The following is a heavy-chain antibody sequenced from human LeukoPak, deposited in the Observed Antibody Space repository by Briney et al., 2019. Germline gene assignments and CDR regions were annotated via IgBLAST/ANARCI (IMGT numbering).Heavy chain of an antibody. Sequence: SGTLSLTCAVSGGSISSSNWWSWVRQPPGKGLEWIGEIYHSGSTNYNPSLKSRVTMSVDKSKNQFSLKLSSVTAADTAVYYCARGSIAAAGTFDYWGQGTLVTVSS. CDR1: GGSISSSNW. V-gene: IGHV4-4*02. D-gene: IGHD6-13*01. CDR2: IYHSGST. CDR3: ARGSIAAAGTFDY. J-gene: IGHJ4*02.